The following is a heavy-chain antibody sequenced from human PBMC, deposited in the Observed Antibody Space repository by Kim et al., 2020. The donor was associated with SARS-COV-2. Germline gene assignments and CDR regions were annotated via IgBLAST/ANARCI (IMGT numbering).Heavy chain of an antibody. CDR3: ARGGHDYGDYEVY. D-gene: IGHD4-17*01. J-gene: IGHJ4*02. CDR1: GGSFSGYS. Sequence: SETLSLTCVVYGGSFSGYSWSWIRQPPGKGLEWIGEINHSGSTNYSPSLRSRVTISVDTSKNQFSLKLSSVTAADTAVYYCARGGHDYGDYEVYWGQGTLVTVSS. V-gene: IGHV4-34*01. CDR2: INHSGST.